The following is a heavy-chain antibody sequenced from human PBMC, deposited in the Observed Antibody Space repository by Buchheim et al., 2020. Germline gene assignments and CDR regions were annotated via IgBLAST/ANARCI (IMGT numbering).Heavy chain of an antibody. CDR3: ARVGAGYCSSTSCRNYYYYYGMDV. CDR2: INPSGGST. Sequence: QVQLVQSGAEVKKPGASVKVSCKASGYTFTSYYMHWVRQAPGQGLEWMGIINPSGGSTSYAQKFQGRVTMTRDTSTSTVYMELSSLRSEDTAVYYWARVGAGYCSSTSCRNYYYYYGMDVWGQGTT. D-gene: IGHD2-2*01. CDR1: GYTFTSYY. J-gene: IGHJ6*02. V-gene: IGHV1-46*01.